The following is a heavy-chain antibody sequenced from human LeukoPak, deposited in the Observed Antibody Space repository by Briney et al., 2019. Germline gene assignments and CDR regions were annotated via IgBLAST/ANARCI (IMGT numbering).Heavy chain of an antibody. Sequence: GGSLRLSYAASGLAFSTSWMTWVRQAPGKGLEWLANINPDGTEKYYLDSVEGRFTVSRDNAKNSLYLQMNSLRADDTAVYSCAIIYGRYAFDIWGQGTMVTVSS. CDR2: INPDGTEK. CDR1: GLAFSTSW. V-gene: IGHV3-7*01. CDR3: AIIYGRYAFDI. D-gene: IGHD3-10*01. J-gene: IGHJ3*02.